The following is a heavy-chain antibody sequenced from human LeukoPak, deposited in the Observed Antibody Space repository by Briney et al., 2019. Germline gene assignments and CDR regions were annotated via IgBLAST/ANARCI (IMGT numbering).Heavy chain of an antibody. J-gene: IGHJ3*02. Sequence: SVKVSCKASGGTFSSYAISWVRQAPGQGLEWMGGIIPIFGTANYAQKFQGRVTITADESTSTAYMELSSLRSEDTAVYYCARAPQGYCSSTSCYFDAFDIWGQGTMVTVSS. CDR2: IIPIFGTA. CDR1: GGTFSSYA. D-gene: IGHD2-2*01. V-gene: IGHV1-69*01. CDR3: ARAPQGYCSSTSCYFDAFDI.